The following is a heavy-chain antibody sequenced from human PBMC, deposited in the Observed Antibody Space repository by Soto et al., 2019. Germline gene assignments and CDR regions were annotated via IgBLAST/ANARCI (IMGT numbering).Heavy chain of an antibody. J-gene: IGHJ6*02. CDR1: GFTFSSYA. Sequence: GSLRLSCAASGFTFSSYAMSWVRQAPGTGLEWVPAISGSGGSTYYADSVKGRFTISRDNSKNTLYLQMNSLRAEDTAVYYCEKGIAARKYYYYGMDVWGQGTTVTVSS. CDR2: ISGSGGST. CDR3: EKGIAARKYYYYGMDV. V-gene: IGHV3-23*01. D-gene: IGHD6-25*01.